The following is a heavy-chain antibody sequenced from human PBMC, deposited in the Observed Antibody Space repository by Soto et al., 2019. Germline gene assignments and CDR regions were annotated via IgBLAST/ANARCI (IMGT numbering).Heavy chain of an antibody. Sequence: VSRSHWCWFQQNTRKGLEWIGYIYYSGSTNYNPSLKSRVTISVDTSKNQFSLKLSSVTAADTAVYYCARDNGREQYYDSSGYWYYFDYWGQGTLVTVSS. CDR1: VSRSH. D-gene: IGHD3-22*01. CDR2: IYYSGST. V-gene: IGHV4-59*02. CDR3: ARDNGREQYYDSSGYWYYFDY. J-gene: IGHJ4*02.